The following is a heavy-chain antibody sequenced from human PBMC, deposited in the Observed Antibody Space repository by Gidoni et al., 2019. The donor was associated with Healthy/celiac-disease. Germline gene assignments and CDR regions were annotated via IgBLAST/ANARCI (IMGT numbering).Heavy chain of an antibody. CDR1: GFTFSSYG. D-gene: IGHD2-15*01. CDR2: ISYDGSNK. CDR3: ARDLGGGHDY. V-gene: IGHV3-30*03. Sequence: QVQLVESGGGVVQPARSLRLACAASGFTFSSYGMPLVRQAPGKGLEWVAVISYDGSNKYYADSVKGRFTISRDNSKNTLYLQMNSLRAEDTAVYYCARDLGGGHDYWGQGTLVTVSS. J-gene: IGHJ4*02.